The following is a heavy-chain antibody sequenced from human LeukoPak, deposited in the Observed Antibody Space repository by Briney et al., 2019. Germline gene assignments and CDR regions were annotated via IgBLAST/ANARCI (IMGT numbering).Heavy chain of an antibody. CDR1: GGSISSYY. CDR3: ARDQNCSGGSCCSNWFDP. D-gene: IGHD2-15*01. J-gene: IGHJ5*02. CDR2: IYTSGST. Sequence: PSETLSLTCTVSGGSISSYYWSWIRQPAGKGLEWIGRIYTSGSTNYNPSLKSRVTMSVDTSKNQFSLKLSSATAADTAVYYCARDQNCSGGSCCSNWFDPWGQGTLVTVSS. V-gene: IGHV4-4*07.